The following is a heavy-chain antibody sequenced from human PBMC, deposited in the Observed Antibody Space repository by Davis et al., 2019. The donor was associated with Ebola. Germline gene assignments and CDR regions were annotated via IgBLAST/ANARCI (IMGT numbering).Heavy chain of an antibody. CDR3: ARDARGSTWRDYFDS. Sequence: ASVKVSCKASGYTFSSYGITWVRQAPGQGLEWMGWISAYNGDTSYAQKYQGRVTMTTDTSTTTAYMELRSLKSDDTAFYYCARDARGSTWRDYFDSWGQGILVTVSS. CDR1: GYTFSSYG. V-gene: IGHV1-18*01. J-gene: IGHJ4*02. D-gene: IGHD1-26*01. CDR2: ISAYNGDT.